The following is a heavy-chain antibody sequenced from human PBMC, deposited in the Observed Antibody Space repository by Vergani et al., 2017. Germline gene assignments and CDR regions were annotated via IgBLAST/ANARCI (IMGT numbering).Heavy chain of an antibody. CDR1: GGSINSYY. Sequence: QVQLQESGPGLVKPSETLSLTCTVSGGSINSYYWSWIRQPPGKGLQWIGYIDYSGSTNYNPSLKSPVTISVDTSKNQFSLKLSPVTAAATAVYYCARSVYYGSGSPYYMDVWGKGTTVTVSS. J-gene: IGHJ6*03. CDR3: ARSVYYGSGSPYYMDV. D-gene: IGHD3-10*01. CDR2: IDYSGST. V-gene: IGHV4-59*01.